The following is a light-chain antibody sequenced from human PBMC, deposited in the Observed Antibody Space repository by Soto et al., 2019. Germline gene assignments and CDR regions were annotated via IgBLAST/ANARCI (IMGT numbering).Light chain of an antibody. J-gene: IGKJ5*01. CDR3: QQRSSLIT. Sequence: ESVLIQALAALSINPGERATLSCRASRSVSSYLAWYQQKPGQAPRLLIYDASNRATGIPARFSGSGSGTDFTLTISSLEPEDFAVYYCQQRSSLITFGQGTRLEIK. CDR2: DAS. CDR1: RSVSSY. V-gene: IGKV3-11*01.